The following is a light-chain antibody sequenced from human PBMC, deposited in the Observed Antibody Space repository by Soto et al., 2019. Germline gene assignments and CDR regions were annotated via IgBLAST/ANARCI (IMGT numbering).Light chain of an antibody. Sequence: EIVLTQSPATLSLSPGERATLSCRASQSVSSYLAWYQQKPGQAPRLLIYDASNRATGIPARFSGSGSGTDITLTISSLEPEDFAVYYCQQRSNWPPRFGQGTKLEIK. CDR3: QQRSNWPPR. CDR2: DAS. J-gene: IGKJ2*03. CDR1: QSVSSY. V-gene: IGKV3-11*01.